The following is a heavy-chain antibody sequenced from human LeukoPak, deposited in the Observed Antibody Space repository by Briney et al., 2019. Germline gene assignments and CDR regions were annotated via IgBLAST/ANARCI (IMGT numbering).Heavy chain of an antibody. Sequence: GGSLRLSCAASGFTFSSYEMNWVRQAPGEGQGRVSYISSSGSTIYYADSVKGRFTISRDNAKNSLYLQMNSLRAEDTAVYYCAELGITMIGGVWGKGTTVTISS. V-gene: IGHV3-48*03. CDR3: AELGITMIGGV. CDR2: ISSSGSTI. D-gene: IGHD3-10*02. CDR1: GFTFSSYE. J-gene: IGHJ6*04.